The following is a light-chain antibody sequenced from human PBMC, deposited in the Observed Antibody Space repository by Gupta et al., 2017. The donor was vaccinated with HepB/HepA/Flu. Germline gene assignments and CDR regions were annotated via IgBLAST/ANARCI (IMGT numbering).Light chain of an antibody. CDR2: DAS. CDR1: QSVSSY. V-gene: IGKV3-11*01. Sequence: VLTHSPPTLSLSPGERATLSCRSSQSVSSYLAWYQQKPGQAPRLLIYDASNRATGIPARFSGSGYGTDFTRTISRLEPEDVADYYRQQSSNWPCTFGPGTKVEIK. J-gene: IGKJ3*01. CDR3: QQSSNWPCT.